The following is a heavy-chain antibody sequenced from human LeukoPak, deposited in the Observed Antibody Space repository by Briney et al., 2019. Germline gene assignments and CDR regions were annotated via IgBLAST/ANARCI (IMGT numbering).Heavy chain of an antibody. CDR3: AKGRSAYDFDY. CDR2: ISGSGGGT. D-gene: IGHD5-12*01. CDR1: GFIFSNYG. V-gene: IGHV3-23*01. J-gene: IGHJ4*02. Sequence: GGSLRLSCAASGFIFSNYGMSWVRQAPGKGLEWVSAISGSGGGTYYADSVKGRFTISRDNSKNTLYMQMSSLRAEDTAVYYCAKGRSAYDFDYWGQGTLVTVSS.